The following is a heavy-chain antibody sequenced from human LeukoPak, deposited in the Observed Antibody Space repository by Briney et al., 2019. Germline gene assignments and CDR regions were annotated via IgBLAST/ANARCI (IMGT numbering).Heavy chain of an antibody. J-gene: IGHJ6*02. CDR3: AKGHYGMDV. Sequence: ASVKVSCKASGYTFTGHYIYWARQAPGQGPEWMGWVDPDSGGTKYAQNFQGRVTMTRDTSISTAYMEVRGLRSDDAAVYFCAKGHYGMDVWGQGTTVTVSS. V-gene: IGHV1-2*02. CDR1: GYTFTGHY. CDR2: VDPDSGGT.